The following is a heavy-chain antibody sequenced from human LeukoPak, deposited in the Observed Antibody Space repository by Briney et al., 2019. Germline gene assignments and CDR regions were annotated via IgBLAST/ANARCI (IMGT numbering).Heavy chain of an antibody. D-gene: IGHD3-10*01. Sequence: ASVKVSCKASGYTFTSYDIHWVRQATGQGLEWMGWMNPNSGNTGYAQKFQGRVTMTRNTSISTAYMELSSLRSEDTAVYYCATENTYYYGSGSHGDYWGQGTLVTVSS. V-gene: IGHV1-8*01. J-gene: IGHJ4*02. CDR2: MNPNSGNT. CDR3: ATENTYYYGSGSHGDY. CDR1: GYTFTSYD.